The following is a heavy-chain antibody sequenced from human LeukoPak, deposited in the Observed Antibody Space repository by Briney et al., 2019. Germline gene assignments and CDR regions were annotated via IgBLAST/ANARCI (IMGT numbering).Heavy chain of an antibody. D-gene: IGHD6-13*01. CDR1: GGSISSYY. J-gene: IGHJ4*02. CDR2: IYYSGST. CDR3: ARRTIAAAGTGYFDY. Sequence: SETLSLTCTVSGGSISSYYWSWIRQPPGKWLEWIGYIYYSGSTNYNPSLKSRVTISVDTSKNQFSLKLSSVTAADKAVYYCARRTIAAAGTGYFDYWGQGTLVTVSS. V-gene: IGHV4-59*08.